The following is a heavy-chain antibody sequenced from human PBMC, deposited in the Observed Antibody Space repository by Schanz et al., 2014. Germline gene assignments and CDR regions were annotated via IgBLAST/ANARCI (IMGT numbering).Heavy chain of an antibody. V-gene: IGHV3-23*01. CDR2: ITRQGTT. J-gene: IGHJ4*02. Sequence: DVQLLESGGGLVQPGESLRLSCAASGFTFTTYAMTWVRQAPGRGLEWVSGITRQGTTYYADFVKGRFSISRDLSSNTLYLQMNSLRADDSAIYYCAKDHPSSGWPAFDVWGQGTQVTVSS. D-gene: IGHD6-19*01. CDR3: AKDHPSSGWPAFDV. CDR1: GFTFTTYA.